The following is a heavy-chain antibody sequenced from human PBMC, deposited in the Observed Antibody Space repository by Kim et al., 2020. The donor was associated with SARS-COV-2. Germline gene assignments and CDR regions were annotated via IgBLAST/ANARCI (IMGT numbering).Heavy chain of an antibody. D-gene: IGHD2-15*01. V-gene: IGHV1-69*01. CDR3: ARAYGGTVFDY. Sequence: ANYAQTFQGRVTITADESTSTAYMELSSLRSEDTAVYYCARAYGGTVFDYWGQGPLVTVSS. J-gene: IGHJ4*02. CDR2: A.